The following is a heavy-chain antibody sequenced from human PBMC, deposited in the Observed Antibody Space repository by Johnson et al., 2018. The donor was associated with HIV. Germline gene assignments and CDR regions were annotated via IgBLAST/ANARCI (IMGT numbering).Heavy chain of an antibody. CDR3: ARDLSGSSTVLSDAFDI. V-gene: IGHV3-66*02. CDR2: IYSGGSP. Sequence: VQLVESGGGLVQPGGSLRLSCAASGFTVSSNYMSWVRQAPGTGLEWVSVIYSGGSPYYADSVKGRFIISRDNSKNTLYLQLNSLRAEDTAVYYCARDLSGSSTVLSDAFDIWGQGTMVTVSS. J-gene: IGHJ3*02. CDR1: GFTVSSNY. D-gene: IGHD1-26*01.